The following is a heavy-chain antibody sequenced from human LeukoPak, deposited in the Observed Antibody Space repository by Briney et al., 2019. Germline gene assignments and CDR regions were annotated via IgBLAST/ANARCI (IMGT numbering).Heavy chain of an antibody. CDR1: GYTFTSYA. CDR2: INPNSGGT. J-gene: IGHJ4*02. D-gene: IGHD3-10*01. CDR3: ARYYIEGRCFDY. V-gene: IGHV1-2*02. Sequence: ASVKVSCKASGYTFTSYAMNWVRQAPGQGLEWMGWINPNSGGTNYAQKFQGRVTMTRDTSIRTAYMELSRLRSDDTAMYYCARYYIEGRCFDYWGQGTLVTVSS.